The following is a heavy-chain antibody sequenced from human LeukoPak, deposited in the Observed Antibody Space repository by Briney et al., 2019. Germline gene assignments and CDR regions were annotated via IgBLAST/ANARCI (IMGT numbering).Heavy chain of an antibody. CDR2: IIPIFGIA. D-gene: IGHD6-6*01. J-gene: IGHJ4*02. V-gene: IGHV1-69*04. CDR3: ARRSSPWYFDY. Sequence: GASVKVSCKASGGTFSSYAISWVRQAPGQGLEWMGRIIPIFGIANYAQKFQGRVTITADKSTSTAYMELSSLRSEDTAVYYCARRSSPWYFDYWGQGTLVTVSS. CDR1: GGTFSSYA.